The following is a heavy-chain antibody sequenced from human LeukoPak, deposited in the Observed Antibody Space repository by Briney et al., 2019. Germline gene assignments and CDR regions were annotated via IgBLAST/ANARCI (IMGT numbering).Heavy chain of an antibody. Sequence: PGGSLRLSCAGAGFTFSSFGMHWVRQAPGKGLEWVTVISYDGTNTYYADSVKGRFTISRDNSKNTLFLQMNGLRVEDTAVYYCAKGKAYNNLDWFDPWGQGTLVTVSS. CDR2: ISYDGTNT. CDR1: GFTFSSFG. J-gene: IGHJ5*02. D-gene: IGHD4-11*01. V-gene: IGHV3-30*18. CDR3: AKGKAYNNLDWFDP.